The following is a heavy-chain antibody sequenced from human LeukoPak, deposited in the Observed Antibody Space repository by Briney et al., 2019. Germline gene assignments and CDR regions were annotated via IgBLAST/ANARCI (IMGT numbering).Heavy chain of an antibody. CDR2: INSDGSST. J-gene: IGHJ4*02. CDR1: GFTFSSYW. Sequence: GGSLRLSCAASGFTFSSYWMHWVRQAPGKGLVWVSRINSDGSSTSYADSVKGRLTISRDNAKNTLYLQMNSLRAEDTAVYYCARDYNWNPRTDYFDYWGQGTLVTVSS. D-gene: IGHD1-20*01. CDR3: ARDYNWNPRTDYFDY. V-gene: IGHV3-74*01.